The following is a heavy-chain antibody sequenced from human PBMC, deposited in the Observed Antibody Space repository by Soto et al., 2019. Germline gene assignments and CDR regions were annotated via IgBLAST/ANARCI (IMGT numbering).Heavy chain of an antibody. CDR2: ISGYNGNT. Sequence: QVQLLQSGAEVKKPGASVKVSCKASGYTFTNYGVSWVRQAPGQGPERMGWISGYNGNTIYAQSLQGRVTMTTVTSTSTAYMELRSLGSDDTAVYYCARGGSSWAAEYYQHWGQGTLVIVSS. J-gene: IGHJ1*01. V-gene: IGHV1-18*01. D-gene: IGHD6-13*01. CDR1: GYTFTNYG. CDR3: ARGGSSWAAEYYQH.